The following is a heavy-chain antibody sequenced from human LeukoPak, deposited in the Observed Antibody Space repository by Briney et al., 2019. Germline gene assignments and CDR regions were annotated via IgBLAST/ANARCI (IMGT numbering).Heavy chain of an antibody. Sequence: GGSLKLSCAASGFTFSGSAMHWVRQASGKGPEWVGRIRSKANGYATAYAASVKGRFTISRDDSKNTAYLQMNSLKTEDTAVYYCTRQVGYCSSTSCYPDAFDIWGQGTMVTVSS. CDR2: IRSKANGYAT. D-gene: IGHD2-2*01. CDR3: TRQVGYCSSTSCYPDAFDI. J-gene: IGHJ3*02. CDR1: GFTFSGSA. V-gene: IGHV3-73*01.